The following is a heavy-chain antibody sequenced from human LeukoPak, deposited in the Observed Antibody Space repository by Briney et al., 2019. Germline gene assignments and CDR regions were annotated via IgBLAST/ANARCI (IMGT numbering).Heavy chain of an antibody. CDR3: ARDLFSGAEMATFDY. Sequence: GGSLRLSCADSGFVFSTYAKHWVRQAPGKGLEYVSGISGNGGYTDYANSVKGRFTISRDNFKNTLYLQMGSLRAEDMAVYYCARDLFSGAEMATFDYWGQGTLVTVSS. J-gene: IGHJ4*02. CDR1: GFVFSTYA. D-gene: IGHD5-24*01. V-gene: IGHV3-64*01. CDR2: ISGNGGYT.